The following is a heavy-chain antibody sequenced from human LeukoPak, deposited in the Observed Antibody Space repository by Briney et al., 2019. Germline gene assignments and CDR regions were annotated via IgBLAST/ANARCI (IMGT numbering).Heavy chain of an antibody. CDR2: IYGGGTT. D-gene: IGHD3-10*01. V-gene: IGHV3-66*02. CDR3: AREQFRGVRYYGMDV. J-gene: IGHJ6*02. CDR1: EFNVSSLY. Sequence: GGSLRLSCVGSEFNVSSLYMSWVRQAPGRGLEWVSVIYGGGTTNYADSVKGRFTISRDNSKNTLYLQMNSLRAEDTAVYYCAREQFRGVRYYGMDVWGQGTTVTVSS.